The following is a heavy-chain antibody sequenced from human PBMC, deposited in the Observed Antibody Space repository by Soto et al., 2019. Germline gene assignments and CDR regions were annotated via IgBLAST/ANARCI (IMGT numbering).Heavy chain of an antibody. J-gene: IGHJ5*02. Sequence: APGKGLEWVSYLSSSSSTIYYAGSVKGRFTISRDNAKNSLYLQMNGLRAEDTAVYYCARHPERIAEIGWFDPWGQGTLVTVSS. CDR2: LSSSSSTI. V-gene: IGHV3-48*01. D-gene: IGHD6-13*01. CDR3: ARHPERIAEIGWFDP.